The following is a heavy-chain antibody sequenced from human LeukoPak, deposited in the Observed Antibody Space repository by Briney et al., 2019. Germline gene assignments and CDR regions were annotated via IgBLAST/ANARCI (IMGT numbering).Heavy chain of an antibody. J-gene: IGHJ4*02. CDR3: ARVYDSSGYIYFDY. CDR2: IYYSGST. V-gene: IGHV4-59*01. Sequence: SETLSLTCTVSGGSIRSYYWSWIRQPPGKGLEWIGYIYYSGSTNYNPSLKSRVTISVDTSKNQFSLKLSSVTAADTAVYYCARVYDSSGYIYFDYWGQGTLVTVSS. D-gene: IGHD3-22*01. CDR1: GGSIRSYY.